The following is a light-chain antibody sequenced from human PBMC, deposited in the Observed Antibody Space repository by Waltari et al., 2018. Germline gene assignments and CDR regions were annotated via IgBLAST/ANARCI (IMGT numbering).Light chain of an antibody. Sequence: DIQMTQSPSTLSASVGDRVTITCRASRSVNSWVAWYQQKPRKAPKLLIFKASNLESGVPSRFSGSGSGTEFTLTISSLQPDDFATYHCQQYDSYWTFGQGTKVEIK. CDR2: KAS. V-gene: IGKV1-5*03. J-gene: IGKJ1*01. CDR1: RSVNSW. CDR3: QQYDSYWT.